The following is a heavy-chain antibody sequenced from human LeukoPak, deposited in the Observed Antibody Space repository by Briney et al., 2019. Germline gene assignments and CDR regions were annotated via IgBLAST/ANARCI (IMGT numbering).Heavy chain of an antibody. V-gene: IGHV1-2*02. D-gene: IGHD2-2*01. CDR2: INPNSGGT. CDR1: GYTFTDYY. CDR3: ARDGPTAAPFDY. J-gene: IGHJ4*02. Sequence: ASVKVSCKASGYTFTDYYMHWVRQAPGQGLEWMGWINPNSGGTNYAQRFQGRVAMTRDTSTTTVYMEVNSLTSEDTAVYFCARDGPTAAPFDYWGQGTLVTVSS.